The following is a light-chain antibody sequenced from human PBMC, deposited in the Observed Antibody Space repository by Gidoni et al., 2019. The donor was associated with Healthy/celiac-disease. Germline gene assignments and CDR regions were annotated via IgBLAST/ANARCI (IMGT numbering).Light chain of an antibody. CDR1: QDISNY. Sequence: DIQMTQSPSSLSASVGDRVTSTCQASQDISNYLNWYQQKPGKAPKLLIYDASNLETGVPSRFSGSGSGTDFTFTISSLQPEDIATYYCQQYDNLPYTFGPGTKLEIK. J-gene: IGKJ2*01. CDR3: QQYDNLPYT. CDR2: DAS. V-gene: IGKV1-33*01.